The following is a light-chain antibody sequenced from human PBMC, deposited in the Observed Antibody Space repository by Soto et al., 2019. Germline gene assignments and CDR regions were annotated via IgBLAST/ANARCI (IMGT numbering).Light chain of an antibody. CDR2: ATS. V-gene: IGKV1-39*01. J-gene: IGKJ2*01. CDR3: QQSYSTPYT. Sequence: DIQTTQSPSSLSASVGDRVTITCRASQTISSYLHWYQQKPGKDPRLLIYATSNLHGGVPSRFSGSGSGTDFSLTISSLQPDDFATYYCQQSYSTPYTFGQGTNLDI. CDR1: QTISSY.